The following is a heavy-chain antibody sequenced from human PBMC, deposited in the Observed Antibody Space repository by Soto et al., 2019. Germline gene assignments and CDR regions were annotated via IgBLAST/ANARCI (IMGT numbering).Heavy chain of an antibody. CDR2: INTGNGNT. V-gene: IGHV1-3*04. CDR3: AREEAVATIRVVRWFDP. D-gene: IGHD5-12*01. CDR1: GYSITSYA. J-gene: IGHJ5*02. Sequence: GTPVEVSCKESGYSITSYARRWVRQAKGQRLEWMGWINTGNGNTKYSQKFQGRVTITRDTSASTAYMELSSLRSEDTAVYYCAREEAVATIRVVRWFDPWGQGTLVTVSS.